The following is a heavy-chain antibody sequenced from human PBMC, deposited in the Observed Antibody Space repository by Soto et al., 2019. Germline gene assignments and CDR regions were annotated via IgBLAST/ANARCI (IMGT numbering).Heavy chain of an antibody. CDR1: GGSISSYY. CDR2: IYYSGST. V-gene: IGHV4-59*01. D-gene: IGHD3-3*01. CDR3: ARHGEPYDFWSGNGYYYYGMDV. Sequence: SETLSLTCTVSGGSISSYYWSWIRQPPGKGLEWIGYIYYSGSTNYNPSLKSRVTISVDTSKNQFSLKLSSVTAADTAVYYCARHGEPYDFWSGNGYYYYGMDVWGQGTTVTVSS. J-gene: IGHJ6*02.